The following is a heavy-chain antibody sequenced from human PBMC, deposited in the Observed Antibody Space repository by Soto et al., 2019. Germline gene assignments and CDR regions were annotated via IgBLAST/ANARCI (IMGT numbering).Heavy chain of an antibody. CDR1: GYSFTSYW. J-gene: IGHJ6*02. D-gene: IGHD4-4*01. CDR3: ARQGFSKQYYYGMDI. V-gene: IGHV5-51*01. Sequence: GESLKISCKGSGYSFTSYWIGWVRQMPGKGLEWMGIIFPDDGETRYSPSFQGQVTISADKSTTTAYLKWSSLKASDTATYFCARQGFSKQYYYGMDIWGQGTAVTV. CDR2: IFPDDGET.